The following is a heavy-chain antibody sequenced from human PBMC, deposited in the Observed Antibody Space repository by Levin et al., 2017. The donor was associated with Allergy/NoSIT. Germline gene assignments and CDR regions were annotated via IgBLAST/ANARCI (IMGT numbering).Heavy chain of an antibody. J-gene: IGHJ5*02. V-gene: IGHV4-30-2*01. CDR2: IYHSGGT. CDR3: ARKGTITSGEWDWFDP. D-gene: IGHD3-16*01. CDR1: GDSITSGGYS. Sequence: KSSETLSLTCAVSGDSITSGGYSWSWIRQPLGKGLEWIGYIYHSGGTYYNPSLKSRVTISRDTSKNHFSLKLTSVTAADTAVYYCARKGTITSGEWDWFDPWGQGTLVTVSS.